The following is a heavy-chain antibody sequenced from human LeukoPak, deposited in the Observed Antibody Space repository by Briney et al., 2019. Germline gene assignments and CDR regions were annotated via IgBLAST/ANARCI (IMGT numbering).Heavy chain of an antibody. J-gene: IGHJ4*02. CDR3: AKGQRGYSGYWLADY. CDR1: GFTFSSYA. CDR2: ISGSGGST. V-gene: IGHV3-23*01. Sequence: GGSLRLSCAASGFTFSSYAMSWVRQAPGKGLEWVSAISGSGGSTYYADSVKGRFTISRDNSKNTLYLQMSSLRAEDTAVYYCAKGQRGYSGYWLADYWGQGTLVTVSS. D-gene: IGHD5-12*01.